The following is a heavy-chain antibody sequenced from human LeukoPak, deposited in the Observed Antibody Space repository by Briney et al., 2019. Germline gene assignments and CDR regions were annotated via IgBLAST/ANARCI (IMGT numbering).Heavy chain of an antibody. V-gene: IGHV3-30*03. CDR3: AREGYYGSGSPPSLYFDY. D-gene: IGHD3-10*01. CDR2: TSSDLNVK. J-gene: IGHJ4*02. Sequence: GGSLRLSCVVSGCTVSSNCMTWVRQAPGKGLEWVAVTSSDLNVKLYADSVKGRFTISRDNPRSTLYLQMNSLRPEDTAIYYCAREGYYGSGSPPSLYFDYWGQGTLVTVSS. CDR1: GCTVSSNC.